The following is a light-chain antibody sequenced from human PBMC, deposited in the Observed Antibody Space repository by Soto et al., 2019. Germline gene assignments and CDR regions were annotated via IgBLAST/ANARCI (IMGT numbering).Light chain of an antibody. J-gene: IGKJ1*01. CDR3: QEYIQWPPGM. V-gene: IGKV3D-15*01. CDR1: QSVTNS. Sequence: EIVLTQSPGTLSSSPGERATLSCRASQSVTNSRLAWYQQKPGQAPRLLIYGASTRATGVPDRFSGSGSGTDFTLTISSLQSEDFAVYYCQEYIQWPPGMFGPGTKVDIK. CDR2: GAS.